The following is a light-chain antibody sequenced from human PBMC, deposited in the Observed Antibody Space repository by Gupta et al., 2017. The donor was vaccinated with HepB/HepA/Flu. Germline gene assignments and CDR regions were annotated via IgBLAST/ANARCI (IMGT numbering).Light chain of an antibody. J-gene: IGKJ1*01. CDR2: GAS. Sequence: EIVLTQSPGTLSLSPGESATLSCGASQSVSSSYLAWYQQKPGQAPRRLIDGASSRATGSPDRFSGSGSGTDCTLTSSRLETEDFAVYYCQQYGSEPWTFGQGTKVEIK. CDR3: QQYGSEPWT. CDR1: QSVSSSY. V-gene: IGKV3-20*01.